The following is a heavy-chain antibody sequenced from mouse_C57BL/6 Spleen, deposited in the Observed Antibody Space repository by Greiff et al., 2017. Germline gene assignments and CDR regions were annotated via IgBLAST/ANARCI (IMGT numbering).Heavy chain of an antibody. CDR2: ISSGSSTI. J-gene: IGHJ1*03. CDR3: ARPLITTYFDV. D-gene: IGHD1-1*01. V-gene: IGHV5-17*01. Sequence: EVQGVESGGGLVKPGGSLKLSCAASGFTFSDYGMHWVRQAPEKGLEWVAYISSGSSTIYYADTVKGRFTISRDNAKNTLFLQMTSLRSEDTAMYYCARPLITTYFDVWGTGTTVTVSS. CDR1: GFTFSDYG.